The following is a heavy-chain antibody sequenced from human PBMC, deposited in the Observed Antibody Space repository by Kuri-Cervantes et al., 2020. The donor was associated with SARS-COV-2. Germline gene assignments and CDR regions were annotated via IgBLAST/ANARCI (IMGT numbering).Heavy chain of an antibody. V-gene: IGHV4-4*02. Sequence: GSLRLSCVVSGGAINTYNWWTWVRQPPGKGLQWIGEIFHDGSTKFNPSLSLKGRVTMSLDKSKNQFSLTLTSVTAADTAVYYCARESTYTFDIWGQGTLVTVSS. J-gene: IGHJ3*02. CDR1: GGAINTYNW. CDR3: ARESTYTFDI. D-gene: IGHD2-2*02. CDR2: IFHDGST.